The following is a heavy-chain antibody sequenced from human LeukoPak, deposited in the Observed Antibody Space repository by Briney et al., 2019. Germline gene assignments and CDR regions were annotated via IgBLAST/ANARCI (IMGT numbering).Heavy chain of an antibody. CDR2: IVYDGSHQ. D-gene: IGHD3-10*01. V-gene: IGHV3-30*18. CDR3: VKGSGMNDYGMDT. Sequence: GGSLRLSCAASGFTFNRCGMHWVRQAPGKGLEWVAVIVYDGSHQYYTDSVKGRFTISRDNSKNTVFLQMDSLRAEDTGVYYCVKGSGMNDYGMDTWGQGTTVTVPS. J-gene: IGHJ6*02. CDR1: GFTFNRCG.